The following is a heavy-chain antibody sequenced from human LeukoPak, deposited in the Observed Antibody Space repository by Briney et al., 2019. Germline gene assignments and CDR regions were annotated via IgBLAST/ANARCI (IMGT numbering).Heavy chain of an antibody. CDR1: GYTFTSYG. D-gene: IGHD5-12*01. CDR2: MNPNSGNT. J-gene: IGHJ6*02. Sequence: ASVKVSCKASGYTFTSYGISWVRQAPGQGLEWMGWMNPNSGNTGYAQKFQGRVTMTRNTSISTAYMELSSLRSEDTAVYYCAAYSGYTGYYYYYYGMDVWGQGTTVTVSS. CDR3: AAYSGYTGYYYYYYGMDV. V-gene: IGHV1-8*02.